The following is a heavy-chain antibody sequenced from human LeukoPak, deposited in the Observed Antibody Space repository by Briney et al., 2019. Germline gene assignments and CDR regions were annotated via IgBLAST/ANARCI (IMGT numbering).Heavy chain of an antibody. D-gene: IGHD3-22*01. CDR3: ARDTLYDSSGYYYPHFDY. CDR2: INPNSGGT. V-gene: IGHV1-2*06. J-gene: IGHJ4*02. CDR1: GYTFTGYY. Sequence: ASVKVSCEASGYTFTGYYMHWVRQAPGQGLEWMGRINPNSGGTNYAQKFQGRVTMTRDTSISTAYMELSRLRSDDTAVYYCARDTLYDSSGYYYPHFDYWGQGTLVTVSS.